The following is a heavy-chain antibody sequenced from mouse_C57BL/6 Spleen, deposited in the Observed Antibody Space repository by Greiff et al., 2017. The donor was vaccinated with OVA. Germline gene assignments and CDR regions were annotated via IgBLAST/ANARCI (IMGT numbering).Heavy chain of an antibody. CDR1: GFTFSDYY. CDR3: ARVSFDYDAMDY. V-gene: IGHV5-16*01. Sequence: EVKLVESEGGLVQPGSSMKLSCTASGFTFSDYYMAWVRQVPDKGLEWVANINYDGSSTYYLDSLKSRFIISRDNAKNILYLQMSSLKSEDTATYYCARVSFDYDAMDYWGQGTSVTVSS. J-gene: IGHJ4*01. CDR2: INYDGSST.